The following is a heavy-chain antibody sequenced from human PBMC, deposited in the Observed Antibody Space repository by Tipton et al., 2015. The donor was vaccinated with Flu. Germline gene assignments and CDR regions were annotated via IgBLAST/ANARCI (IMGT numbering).Heavy chain of an antibody. D-gene: IGHD3-10*01. V-gene: IGHV4-59*10. CDR2: TYTSGST. CDR3: ARGSGSGTYMIFDY. CDR1: GGSFSGYY. J-gene: IGHJ4*02. Sequence: TLSLTCAVYGGSFSGYYLSWIRQPPGKGLEWIGRTYTSGSTKYNPSLKSRVTMSLDTSNNHFSLKLTSVTAADTAVYYCARGSGSGTYMIFDYWGQGTLVTVSS.